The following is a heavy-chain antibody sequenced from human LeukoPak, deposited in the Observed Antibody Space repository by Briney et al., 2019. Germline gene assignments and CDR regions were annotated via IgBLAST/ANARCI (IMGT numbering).Heavy chain of an antibody. V-gene: IGHV1-8*01. J-gene: IGHJ5*02. CDR1: GYTFTSYD. Sequence: ASVTVSCKASGYTFTSYDINWVRQTPGQGLEWMGWMNPNSGNTGYAQKFQGRVTMTRNTSISTAYMELSSLRSEDTAVYYCARGGYYDLNWFDPWGQGTLVTVSS. CDR2: MNPNSGNT. D-gene: IGHD3-3*01. CDR3: ARGGYYDLNWFDP.